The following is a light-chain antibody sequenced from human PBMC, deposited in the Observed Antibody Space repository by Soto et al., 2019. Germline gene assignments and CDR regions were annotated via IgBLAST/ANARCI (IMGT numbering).Light chain of an antibody. J-gene: IGLJ1*01. V-gene: IGLV1-44*01. CDR2: TNN. CDR3: AAWDDRLNGPV. Sequence: QSVLTQPPSASGTPGQRVTISCSGSSSNIGTKSVNWYQHLPGTAPKLLIYTNNERPSGVPDRFSGPKSGTSASLAIRGLQSEDEADYYCAAWDDRLNGPVFGTGTKLTVL. CDR1: SSNIGTKS.